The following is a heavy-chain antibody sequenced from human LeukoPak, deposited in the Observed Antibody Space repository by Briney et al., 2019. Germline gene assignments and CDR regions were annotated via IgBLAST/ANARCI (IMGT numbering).Heavy chain of an antibody. CDR3: AREIGPRQLHLWGSAFDY. J-gene: IGHJ4*02. CDR2: INPSGGTT. V-gene: IGHV1-46*01. Sequence: ASVKVSCKASGYTFINYYMHWVRQAPGQGLEWMGIINPSGGTTGYAQNFQGRVTMTRDTSTSTVYMELSSLRSEDTAVYYCAREIGPRQLHLWGSAFDYWGQGTLVTVSS. CDR1: GYTFINYY. D-gene: IGHD5-18*01.